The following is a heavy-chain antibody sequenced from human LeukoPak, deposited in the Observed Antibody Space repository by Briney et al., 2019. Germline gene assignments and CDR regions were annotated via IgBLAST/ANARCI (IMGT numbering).Heavy chain of an antibody. J-gene: IGHJ4*02. Sequence: GASVKVSCKASGYTFTVYYMHWVRQAPGKGLFWVSGISAGGGSTYYADSVKGRFTISRDNSRNTLYLQMNSLRAEDTAVYYCAKDAAGPEYWGQGTLVTVSS. CDR1: GYTFTVYY. CDR3: AKDAAGPEY. CDR2: ISAGGGST. D-gene: IGHD6-13*01. V-gene: IGHV3-23*01.